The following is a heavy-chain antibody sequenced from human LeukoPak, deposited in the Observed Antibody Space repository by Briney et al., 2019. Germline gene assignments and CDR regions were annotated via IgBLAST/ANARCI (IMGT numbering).Heavy chain of an antibody. V-gene: IGHV3-21*01. Sequence: GGSLRLSCAASGFTFSSYGMHWVRQAPGKGLEWVSSISSSSSYIYYADSVKGRFTTSRDNAKNSLYLQMNSLRAEDTAVYYCARNYGDYSPVDYWGQGTLVTVSS. J-gene: IGHJ4*02. CDR3: ARNYGDYSPVDY. CDR2: ISSSSSYI. D-gene: IGHD4-17*01. CDR1: GFTFSSYG.